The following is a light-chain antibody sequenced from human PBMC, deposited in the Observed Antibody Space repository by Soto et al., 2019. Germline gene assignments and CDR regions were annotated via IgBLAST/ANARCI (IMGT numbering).Light chain of an antibody. V-gene: IGKV3-20*01. J-gene: IGKJ1*01. CDR2: GAS. CDR3: QQYGKSPWT. CDR1: QSVSSSY. Sequence: EIVLTQSPGTLSLSPGERATLSCRASQSVSSSYLAWYQQKPGQAPRLLIYGASSRATGIPDRFSGSGSGPDFTLTISRLEPEDFAVYHCQQYGKSPWTFGQGTKVEI.